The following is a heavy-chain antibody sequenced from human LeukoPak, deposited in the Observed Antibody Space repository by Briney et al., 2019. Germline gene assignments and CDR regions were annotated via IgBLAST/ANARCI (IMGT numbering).Heavy chain of an antibody. CDR2: ISGDGDTT. Sequence: GGSLRLSCAASGFTFQDYAMHWVRQAPGKGLECVALISGDGDTTSYTDSVKGRFTVYSDNSKNSLYLRMDSLTTEDTGLYYCTKVADSGSYYRAFELWGQGTMVTVSS. CDR1: GFTFQDYA. V-gene: IGHV3-43*02. D-gene: IGHD3-10*01. CDR3: TKVADSGSYYRAFEL. J-gene: IGHJ3*01.